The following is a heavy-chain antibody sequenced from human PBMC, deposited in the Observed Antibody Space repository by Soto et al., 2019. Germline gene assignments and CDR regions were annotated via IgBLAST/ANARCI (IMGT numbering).Heavy chain of an antibody. CDR1: GFTFSSYG. CDR3: ARDPLWSYYYYGMDV. CDR2: IWYDGSNK. V-gene: IGHV3-33*01. D-gene: IGHD1-1*01. Sequence: PGGSLRLSCAASGFTFSSYGMHWVRQAPGKGLEWVAVIWYDGSNKYYADSVKGRFTISRDNSKNTLYLQMNSLRAEDTAVYYCARDPLWSYYYYGMDVWGQGTTVTVSS. J-gene: IGHJ6*02.